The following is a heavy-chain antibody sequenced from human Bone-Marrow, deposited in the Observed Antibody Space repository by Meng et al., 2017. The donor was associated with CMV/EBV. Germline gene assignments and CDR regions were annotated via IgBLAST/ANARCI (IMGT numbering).Heavy chain of an antibody. Sequence: ASVKVSCKASGYTFTGYYMHWVRQAPGQGLEWMGWINPNSGGTNYAQKFQGRVTMTRDTSISTAYMELSRLRSDDTAVYYWARGYSSSSSGDYWGQGTLVTVSS. CDR3: ARGYSSSSSGDY. D-gene: IGHD6-6*01. CDR1: GYTFTGYY. J-gene: IGHJ4*02. CDR2: INPNSGGT. V-gene: IGHV1-2*02.